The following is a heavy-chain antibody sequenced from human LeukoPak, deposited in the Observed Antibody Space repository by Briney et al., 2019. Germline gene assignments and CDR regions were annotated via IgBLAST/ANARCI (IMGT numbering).Heavy chain of an antibody. Sequence: PSETLSLTCTVSGGSFSTYYWSWIRQPPGKGLEGMGYIYYSGSTDYNPSLKSRVTMSLDTSKNQFSLNLNSVTAADTAVYYCTRAVITFGAAVAKGFDCWGQGTLVTVSS. CDR1: GGSFSTYY. V-gene: IGHV4-59*01. J-gene: IGHJ4*02. D-gene: IGHD3-16*01. CDR2: IYYSGST. CDR3: TRAVITFGAAVAKGFDC.